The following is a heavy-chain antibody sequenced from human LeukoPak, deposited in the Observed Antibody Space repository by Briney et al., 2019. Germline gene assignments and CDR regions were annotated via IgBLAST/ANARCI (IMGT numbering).Heavy chain of an antibody. V-gene: IGHV1-69*05. D-gene: IGHD4-23*01. CDR1: GGTFSSYA. CDR2: IISIFGTA. Sequence: SVKVSCKASGGTFSSYAISWVRQAPGQGLEWMGGIISIFGTANYAQKFQGRVTITTDESTSTAYMELSSLRSEDTAVYYCARDSMVTHLYYYYYMDVWGKGTTVTVSS. CDR3: ARDSMVTHLYYYYYMDV. J-gene: IGHJ6*03.